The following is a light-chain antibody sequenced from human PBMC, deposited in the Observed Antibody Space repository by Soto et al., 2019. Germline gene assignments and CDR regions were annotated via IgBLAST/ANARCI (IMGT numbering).Light chain of an antibody. Sequence: IQMTQSPATLPASLGDRVTITCRASQSISNWLAWYQQKPGTAPKVLIYHASNLQSGVPSRFRGSGSGTDFTLTISSLQPEDFETYYCQQGHSNPITLGKGTRLEIK. CDR2: HAS. CDR3: QQGHSNPIT. CDR1: QSISNW. V-gene: IGKV1-5*01. J-gene: IGKJ5*01.